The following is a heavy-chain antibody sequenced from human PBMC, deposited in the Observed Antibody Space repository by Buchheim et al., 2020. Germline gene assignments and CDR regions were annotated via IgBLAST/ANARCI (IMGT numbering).Heavy chain of an antibody. Sequence: QVQLQQWGAGLLKPSETLSLTCAVYGGSFSGYYWSWIRQPPRKGLEWIGEINHSGSTNYNPSLKSRVTISVDTSKNPFSLKLSSVTAADTAVYYCARGLADRSGSYYSYYYYYGMDVWGQGTT. CDR2: INHSGST. CDR1: GGSFSGYY. V-gene: IGHV4-34*01. D-gene: IGHD3-10*01. J-gene: IGHJ6*02. CDR3: ARGLADRSGSYYSYYYYYGMDV.